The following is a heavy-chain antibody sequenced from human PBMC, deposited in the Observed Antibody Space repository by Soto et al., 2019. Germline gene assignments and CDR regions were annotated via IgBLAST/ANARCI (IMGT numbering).Heavy chain of an antibody. D-gene: IGHD2-15*01. Sequence: PGGSLRLSCATSGFTFSNYWMHWVRQVPGRGLVWVSRIDTDGSTTSYADFAKGRFTIPRDNAKSTLSLQMNSLRAEDTAIYYCACSRRPARLGPKGAIDYWGQGTLVTVSS. CDR1: GFTFSNYW. V-gene: IGHV3-74*01. CDR2: IDTDGSTT. CDR3: ACSRRPARLGPKGAIDY. J-gene: IGHJ4*02.